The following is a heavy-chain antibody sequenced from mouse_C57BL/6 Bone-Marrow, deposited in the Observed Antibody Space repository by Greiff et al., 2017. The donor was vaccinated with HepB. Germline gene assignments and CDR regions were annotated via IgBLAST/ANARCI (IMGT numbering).Heavy chain of an antibody. Sequence: EVKLVESGGGLVKPGGSLKLSCAASGFTFSDYGMHWVRQAPEKGLEWVAYISSGSSTIYYADTVKGRFTISRDNAKNTLFLQMTSLRSEDTAMYYCERHYDGVYAMDYWGQGTSVTVSS. V-gene: IGHV5-17*01. CDR2: ISSGSSTI. J-gene: IGHJ4*01. D-gene: IGHD1-2*01. CDR1: GFTFSDYG. CDR3: ERHYDGVYAMDY.